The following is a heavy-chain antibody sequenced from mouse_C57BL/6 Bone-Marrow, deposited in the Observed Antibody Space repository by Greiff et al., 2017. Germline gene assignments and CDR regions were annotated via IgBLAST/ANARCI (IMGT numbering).Heavy chain of an antibody. CDR1: GYSITSGYY. CDR3: ARFITTMGDY. J-gene: IGHJ4*01. D-gene: IGHD1-1*01. CDR2: ISYDGSN. Sequence: EVQRVESGPGLVKPSQSLSLTCSVTGYSITSGYYWNWIRQFPGNKLEWMGYISYDGSNNYNPSLKNRISINRDTSKNQFFLKLNSVTTEDTATYYCARFITTMGDYWGQGTSVTVSS. V-gene: IGHV3-6*01.